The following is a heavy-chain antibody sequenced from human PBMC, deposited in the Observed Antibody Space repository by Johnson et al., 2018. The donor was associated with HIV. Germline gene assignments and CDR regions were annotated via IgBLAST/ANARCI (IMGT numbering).Heavy chain of an antibody. V-gene: IGHV3-20*04. Sequence: VQVVESGGGVVRPGGSLRLSCGASGFTFDDYGMSWVRQVPGKGLEWVSGIKWNGGSPGYADSVKGRFTISRDNSKNTLYLQMNSLRAEDTAVYYCASVYYDILTGYYYDALDIWGRGTMVTVSS. CDR1: GFTFDDYG. D-gene: IGHD3-9*01. CDR2: IKWNGGSP. CDR3: ASVYYDILTGYYYDALDI. J-gene: IGHJ3*02.